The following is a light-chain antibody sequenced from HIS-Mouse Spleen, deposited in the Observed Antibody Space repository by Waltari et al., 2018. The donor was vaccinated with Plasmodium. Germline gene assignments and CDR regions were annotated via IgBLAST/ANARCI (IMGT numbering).Light chain of an antibody. CDR3: QQSYSTWT. J-gene: IGKJ1*01. CDR2: AAS. Sequence: DIQMTQSPSSLSASVGDRVTITCRASQSISSYLHGYQQKPGKAPKLLIYAASSLQSGVPSRFSGSGSGTDFTLTISSLQPEDFATYYCQQSYSTWTFGQGTKVEIK. CDR1: QSISSY. V-gene: IGKV1-39*01.